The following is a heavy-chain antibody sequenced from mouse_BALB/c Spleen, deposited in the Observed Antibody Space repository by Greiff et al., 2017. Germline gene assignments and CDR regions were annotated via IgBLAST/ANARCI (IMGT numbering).Heavy chain of an antibody. CDR2: INSNGGST. CDR1: GFTFSSYG. V-gene: IGHV5-6-3*01. CDR3: AREEFITRYFDY. Sequence: DVMLVESGGGLVQPGGSLKLSCAASGFTFSSYGMSWVRQTPDKRLELVATINSNGGSTYYPDSVKGRFTISRDNAKNTLYLQMSSLKSEDTAMYYCAREEFITRYFDYWGQGTTLTVSS. D-gene: IGHD1-1*01. J-gene: IGHJ2*01.